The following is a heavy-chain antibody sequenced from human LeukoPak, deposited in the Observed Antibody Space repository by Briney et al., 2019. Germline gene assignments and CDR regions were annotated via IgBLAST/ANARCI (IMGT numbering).Heavy chain of an antibody. CDR2: INHSGST. J-gene: IGHJ5*02. CDR3: ARGERSSSWYWFDP. Sequence: KPSETLSLSCAVYGGSFSGYYWSWIRQPPGKGLEWIGEINHSGSTNYNPSLKSRVTISVDTSENQFSLKLSSVIAADTAVYYCARGERSSSWYWFDPWGQGTLVTVSS. CDR1: GGSFSGYY. V-gene: IGHV4-34*01. D-gene: IGHD6-13*01.